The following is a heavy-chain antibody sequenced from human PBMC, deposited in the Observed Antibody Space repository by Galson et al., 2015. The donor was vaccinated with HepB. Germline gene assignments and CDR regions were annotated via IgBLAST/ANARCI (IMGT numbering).Heavy chain of an antibody. CDR2: IYSGGST. D-gene: IGHD6-19*01. J-gene: IGHJ4*02. CDR1: GFTVSSNY. Sequence: SLRLSCAASGFTVSSNYMSWVRQAPGKGLEWVSVIYSGGSTYYADSVKGRFTISRDNSKNTLYLQMNSLRAEDTAVYYCARDLVFGVAGTLTDFNLGEVDYWGQGTLVTVSS. CDR3: ARDLVFGVAGTLTDFNLGEVDY. V-gene: IGHV3-66*01.